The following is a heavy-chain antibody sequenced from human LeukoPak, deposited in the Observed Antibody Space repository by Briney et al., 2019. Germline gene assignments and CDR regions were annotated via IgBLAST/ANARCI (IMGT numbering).Heavy chain of an antibody. CDR1: GGSISSGGYS. V-gene: IGHV4-30-2*01. CDR3: ARAGVDLVGFDP. CDR2: IYHSGST. J-gene: IGHJ5*02. Sequence: SETLSLTCAVSGGSISSGGYSWSWIRQPPGKGLEWIGYIYHSGSTYYNPSLKSRVTISVDRPKNQFSLKLSSVTAADTAVYYCARAGVDLVGFDPWGQGTLVTVSS. D-gene: IGHD6-6*01.